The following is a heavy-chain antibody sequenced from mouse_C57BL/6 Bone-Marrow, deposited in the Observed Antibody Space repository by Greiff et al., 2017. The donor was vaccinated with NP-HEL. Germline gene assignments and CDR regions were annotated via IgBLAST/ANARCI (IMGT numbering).Heavy chain of an antibody. J-gene: IGHJ4*01. Sequence: EVQLQQSGAELVRPGASVKLSCTASGFNIKDDYMHWVKQRPEQGLEWIGWIDPENGDTEYASKFQGKATITADTSYNTAYLQLSSLTSEDPAVYYCTTGGSSPYAMDYWGQGTAVTVTS. V-gene: IGHV14-4*01. CDR2: IDPENGDT. CDR1: GFNIKDDY. D-gene: IGHD1-1*01. CDR3: TTGGSSPYAMDY.